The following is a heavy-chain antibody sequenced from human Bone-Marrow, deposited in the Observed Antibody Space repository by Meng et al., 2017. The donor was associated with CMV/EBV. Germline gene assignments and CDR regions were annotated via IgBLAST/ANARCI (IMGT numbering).Heavy chain of an antibody. D-gene: IGHD2-2*02. Sequence: GSLRLSCTVSGGSISSSSYYWGWIRQPPGKGLEWIGSIYYSGSTYYNPSLKSRVTISVDTSKNQFSLKLSSVTAADTAVYYCARGLRYCSSTSCYRPYYYYYYGMDVWGQGTTVTVSS. V-gene: IGHV4-39*01. CDR1: GGSISSSSYY. J-gene: IGHJ6*02. CDR3: ARGLRYCSSTSCYRPYYYYYYGMDV. CDR2: IYYSGST.